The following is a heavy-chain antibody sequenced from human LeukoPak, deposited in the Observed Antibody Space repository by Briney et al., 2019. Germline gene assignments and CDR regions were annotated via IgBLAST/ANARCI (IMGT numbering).Heavy chain of an antibody. J-gene: IGHJ4*02. CDR2: IRSKAYGGTT. CDR1: GFTFGDYA. Sequence: PGRSLRLSSTASGFTFGDYAMSWVRQAPGKGLEWVGFIRSKAYGGTTEYAASVKGRFTISRDDSKSIAYLQMNSLKTEDTAVCYCTRDEYLDYWGQGTLVTVSS. V-gene: IGHV3-49*04. CDR3: TRDEYLDY.